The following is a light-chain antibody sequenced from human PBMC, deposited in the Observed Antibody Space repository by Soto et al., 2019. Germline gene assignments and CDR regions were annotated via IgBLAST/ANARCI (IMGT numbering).Light chain of an antibody. CDR1: QSVSSSY. CDR2: GAS. J-gene: IGKJ1*01. V-gene: IGKV3-20*01. Sequence: EIVLTESPGTLSLSPGERATLSCRASQSVSSSYLAWYQQKPGEAPRLLFYGASSRAAGIPDRFSGSGSGTYFTLTISRLEPEDLAVYYCQQYNSSPTFGQGTNLDIK. CDR3: QQYNSSPT.